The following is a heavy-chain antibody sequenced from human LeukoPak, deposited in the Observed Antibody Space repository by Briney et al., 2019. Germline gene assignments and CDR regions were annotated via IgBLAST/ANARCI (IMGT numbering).Heavy chain of an antibody. Sequence: SETLSLTCSVSGDPISGYSNYKWSWIRQPPGKGLEWIGYIYYHGSTNYNPSLKSRVTISVGTSKSQFSLKLSSVTAAGTAVYYCARAHYDSSGYGNWFDPWGQGTLVTVSS. V-gene: IGHV4-61*01. D-gene: IGHD3-22*01. J-gene: IGHJ5*02. CDR1: GDPISGYSNYK. CDR2: IYYHGST. CDR3: ARAHYDSSGYGNWFDP.